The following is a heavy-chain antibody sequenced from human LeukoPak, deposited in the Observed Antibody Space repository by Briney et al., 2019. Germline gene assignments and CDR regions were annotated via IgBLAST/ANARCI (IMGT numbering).Heavy chain of an antibody. Sequence: PGGSLRLSCAASGFTLWRYAMHWVRQAPGKGLEWVAVISYDGSKKYYADSVKGRFTISRDSSKNMLYLQMNSLRVEDTAVYYCAKGFSGCPWDACDIWGQGTMVTVSS. CDR3: AKGFSGCPWDACDI. J-gene: IGHJ3*02. CDR1: GFTLWRYA. D-gene: IGHD3-22*01. V-gene: IGHV3-30*18. CDR2: ISYDGSKK.